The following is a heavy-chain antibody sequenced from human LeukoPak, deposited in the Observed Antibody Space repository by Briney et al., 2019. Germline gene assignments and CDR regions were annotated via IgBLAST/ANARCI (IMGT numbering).Heavy chain of an antibody. J-gene: IGHJ4*02. CDR3: AMDNCGDLYLDN. CDR1: GDSVSINRVA. Sequence: SQTLSLTFAISGDSVSINRVAWGWVRQSPTRGLEWLGRTFYRSKWNHDYGVFVRGRITIYADTSKNEFHLHLNSVTPEDTAVYYCAMDNCGDLYLDNWGQGTLVTVSS. D-gene: IGHD1-1*01. V-gene: IGHV6-1*01. CDR2: TFYRSKWNH.